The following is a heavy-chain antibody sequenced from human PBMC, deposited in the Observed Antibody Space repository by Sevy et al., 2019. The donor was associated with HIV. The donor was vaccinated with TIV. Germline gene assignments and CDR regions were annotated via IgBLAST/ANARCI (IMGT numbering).Heavy chain of an antibody. D-gene: IGHD3-16*02. J-gene: IGHJ4*02. Sequence: GGSLRLSCAASGFTFSSYGMNWVRQAPGKGLKWIASMSDGGKTIYYEDSVKGRFTISRDNAKNSLFLQMNSLKVEDSAFYHCMRDDGFVGGRYRPDIWGQGTLVTVSS. CDR2: MSDGGKTI. V-gene: IGHV3-48*03. CDR1: GFTFSSYG. CDR3: MRDDGFVGGRYRPDI.